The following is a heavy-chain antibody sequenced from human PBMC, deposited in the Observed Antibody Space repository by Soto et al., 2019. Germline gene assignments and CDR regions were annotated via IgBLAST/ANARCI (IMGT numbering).Heavy chain of an antibody. CDR3: AALWFGGLWAYGMDV. CDR1: GYTFTSYD. V-gene: IGHV1-8*01. CDR2: MNPNSGNT. Sequence: ASVKVSCKASGYTFTSYDINWVRQATGQGLEWMGWMNPNSGNTGYAQKFQGRVTMTRNTSISTAYMELSSLRSEDTAVYYCAALWFGGLWAYGMDVWGQGTTVTVSS. D-gene: IGHD3-10*01. J-gene: IGHJ6*02.